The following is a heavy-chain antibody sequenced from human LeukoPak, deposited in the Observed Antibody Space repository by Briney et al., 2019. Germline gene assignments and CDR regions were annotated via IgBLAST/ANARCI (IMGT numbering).Heavy chain of an antibody. J-gene: IGHJ4*02. D-gene: IGHD6-13*01. CDR1: GGSISGSISSYY. CDR3: ARVRRSRIAELDY. V-gene: IGHV4-61*05. CDR2: IYYSGST. Sequence: SETLSLTCTVSGGSISGSISSYYWNWIRQPPGKGLEWIGYIYYSGSTYYNPSLKSRVTISVDTSKNQFSLKLRSVTAADTAVYYCARVRRSRIAELDYWGQGTLVTVSS.